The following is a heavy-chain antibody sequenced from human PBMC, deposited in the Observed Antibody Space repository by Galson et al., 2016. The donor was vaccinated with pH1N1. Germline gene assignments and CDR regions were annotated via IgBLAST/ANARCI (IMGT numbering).Heavy chain of an antibody. D-gene: IGHD5-12*01. J-gene: IGHJ4*02. CDR1: GFTFSTYA. CDR3: ARDSEYSGHEGFH. V-gene: IGHV3-30-3*01. CDR2: TSYDGSNK. Sequence: SLRLSCAASGFTFSTYAMHWVRQAPGKGLEWVALTSYDGSNKYYADSVKGRFTISRDNSKNTLYLEMNSLRAEDTAVYYCARDSEYSGHEGFHRAQGTLGIVSS.